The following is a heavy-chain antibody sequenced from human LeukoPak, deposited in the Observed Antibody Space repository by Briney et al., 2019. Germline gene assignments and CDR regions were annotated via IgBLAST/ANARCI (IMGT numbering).Heavy chain of an antibody. CDR2: ISGSGGST. J-gene: IGHJ2*01. CDR1: GFTFSSYA. CDR3: ARGYDGSGYYYRNWYFDL. D-gene: IGHD3-22*01. Sequence: GGSLRLSCAASGFTFSSYAMSWVRQAPGKGLEWVSAISGSGGSTYYADSVKGRFTISRDNSKNTLYLQMNSLRAEDTAVYYCARGYDGSGYYYRNWYFDLWGRGTLVTVSS. V-gene: IGHV3-23*01.